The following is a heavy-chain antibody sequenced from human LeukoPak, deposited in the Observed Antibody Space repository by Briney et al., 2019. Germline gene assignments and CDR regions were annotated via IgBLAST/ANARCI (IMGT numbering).Heavy chain of an antibody. CDR2: ISGSGGST. V-gene: IGHV3-23*01. Sequence: GGSLRLSCAASGFTFSNYAMNWVRQAPGKGLEWVSAISGSGGSTSYADSVKGRFTISRDNSKNILYLQVNSPRAEDTAVYYCAKGAMVVVVAPTEFDHWGQGALVTVSS. CDR3: AKGAMVVVVAPTEFDH. D-gene: IGHD2-15*01. J-gene: IGHJ4*02. CDR1: GFTFSNYA.